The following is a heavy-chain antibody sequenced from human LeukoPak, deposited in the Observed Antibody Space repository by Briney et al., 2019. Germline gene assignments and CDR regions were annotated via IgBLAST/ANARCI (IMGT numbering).Heavy chain of an antibody. CDR3: AADDPDYGDQGN. J-gene: IGHJ4*02. CDR1: GFTFTSSA. CDR2: IVVGSGNT. Sequence: ASVKVSCKASGFTFTSSAMQWVRQARGQRLEWIGWIVVGSGNTNYAQKFQEGVTITRDMSTSTAYMELSSLRSEDTAVYYCAADDPDYGDQGNWGQGTLVTVSS. D-gene: IGHD4-17*01. V-gene: IGHV1-58*02.